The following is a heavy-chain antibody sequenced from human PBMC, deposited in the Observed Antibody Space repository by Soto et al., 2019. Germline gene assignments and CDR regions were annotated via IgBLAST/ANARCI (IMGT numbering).Heavy chain of an antibody. D-gene: IGHD3-22*01. V-gene: IGHV3-15*01. CDR2: IKSKTDGGTT. CDR3: TTPSPDSSGYYYFDY. J-gene: IGHJ4*02. CDR1: GFTFSNAW. Sequence: GESLKISCAASGFTFSNAWMSWVRQAPGKGLEWVGRIKSKTDGGTTDYSAPVKGRFIISRDDSKNTTYQQMNSLKTEDTAVEYCTTPSPDSSGYYYFDYWGQGTLVTVSS.